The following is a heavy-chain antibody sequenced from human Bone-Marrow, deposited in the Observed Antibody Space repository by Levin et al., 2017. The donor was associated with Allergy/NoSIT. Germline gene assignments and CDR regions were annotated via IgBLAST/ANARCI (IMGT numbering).Heavy chain of an antibody. V-gene: IGHV1-2*02. Sequence: ASVKVSCKAFGYTFNAHNMHWLRQAPGLGLEWVGWINPNTGATVFAQAFQGRVTLTTDTSISTAYMELIRLRFDDTAMYYCARDDGIAGEDYWGQGTLVTVSS. CDR2: INPNTGAT. D-gene: IGHD6-13*01. CDR1: GYTFNAHN. J-gene: IGHJ4*02. CDR3: ARDDGIAGEDY.